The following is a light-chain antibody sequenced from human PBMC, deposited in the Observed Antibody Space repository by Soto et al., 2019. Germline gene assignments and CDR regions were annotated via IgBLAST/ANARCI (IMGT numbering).Light chain of an antibody. CDR1: QSVSSSY. V-gene: IGKV3-20*01. CDR2: GAS. CDR3: QHYGSSLWT. Sequence: EIVLTQSPGTLSLSPGERATLSCRASQSVSSSYFAWYQQKPGQAPRLLIYGASSRATGIPDRFSGSGSGTDFNLTISRLEPEDVAVYYCQHYGSSLWTFGQGTKVDIK. J-gene: IGKJ1*01.